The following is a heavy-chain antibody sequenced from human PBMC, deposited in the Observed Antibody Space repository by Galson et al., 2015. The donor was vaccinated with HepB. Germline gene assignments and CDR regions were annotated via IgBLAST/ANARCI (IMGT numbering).Heavy chain of an antibody. V-gene: IGHV1-3*01. CDR3: AREGRITIFGVVEGLDY. Sequence: VKVSCKASGYTFTSYAMHWVRQAPGQRLEWMGWINAGNGNTKYSQKFQGRVTITRDTSASTAYMELSSLRSEDTAVYYCAREGRITIFGVVEGLDYWGQGTLVTVSS. J-gene: IGHJ4*02. CDR1: GYTFTSYA. CDR2: INAGNGNT. D-gene: IGHD3-3*01.